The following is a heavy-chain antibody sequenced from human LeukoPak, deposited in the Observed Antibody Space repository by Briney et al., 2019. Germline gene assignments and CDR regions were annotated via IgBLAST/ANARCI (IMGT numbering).Heavy chain of an antibody. CDR1: GYTFTSYY. V-gene: IGHV1-46*01. CDR2: INPSGGST. J-gene: IGHJ1*01. CDR3: ARDALVGYFQH. Sequence: ASVRVSCKASGYTFTSYYMHWVRQAPGQGLEWMGIINPSGGSTSYAQKFQGRVTMTRDTSTSTVYMELSSLRSEDTAVYYCARDALVGYFQHWGQGTLVTVSS.